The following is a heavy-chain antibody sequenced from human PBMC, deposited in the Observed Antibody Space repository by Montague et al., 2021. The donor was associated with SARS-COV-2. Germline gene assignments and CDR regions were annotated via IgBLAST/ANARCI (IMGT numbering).Heavy chain of an antibody. Sequence: SETLSLTCAVSGGSIRNYYWGWIRQPPGRGLEWIAYIYDSGNVDYNPSLTSRVTILVDTSKNQFSLKLSSVTAADTAVYYCAAQTDYYYYSLDVWGQGTTATVS. J-gene: IGHJ6*02. V-gene: IGHV4-59*08. CDR3: AAQTDYYYYSLDV. CDR1: GGSIRNYY. CDR2: IYDSGNV.